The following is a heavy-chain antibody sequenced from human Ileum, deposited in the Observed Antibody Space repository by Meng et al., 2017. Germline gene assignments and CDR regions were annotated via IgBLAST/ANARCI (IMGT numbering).Heavy chain of an antibody. Sequence: GESLKISCAASEFTVSNNYMSWVRQAPGKGLEWVSIIYSGGSTYYADSVKGRFTISRDNSKNTLSLQMNNLRVEDTAVYYCARGVHYYDSSGSPIWGQGTMVTVSS. CDR1: EFTVSNNY. J-gene: IGHJ3*02. D-gene: IGHD3-22*01. CDR3: ARGVHYYDSSGSPI. V-gene: IGHV3-66*02. CDR2: IYSGGST.